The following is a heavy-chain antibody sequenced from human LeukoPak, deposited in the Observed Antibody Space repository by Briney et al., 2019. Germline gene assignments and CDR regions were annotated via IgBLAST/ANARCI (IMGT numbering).Heavy chain of an antibody. Sequence: GGSLRLSCAASGFTFGDYAMHWVRQAPGKGLEWVSGISWNSGSIGYADSVKGRFTISRDNAKNSLYLQMNSLRAEDTALYYCAKGARGSTGYYFDYWGQGTPVTVSS. CDR1: GFTFGDYA. V-gene: IGHV3-9*01. D-gene: IGHD5-12*01. CDR2: ISWNSGSI. J-gene: IGHJ4*02. CDR3: AKGARGSTGYYFDY.